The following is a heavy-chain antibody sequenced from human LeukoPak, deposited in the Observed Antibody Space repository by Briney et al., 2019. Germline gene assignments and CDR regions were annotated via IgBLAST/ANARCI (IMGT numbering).Heavy chain of an antibody. CDR3: ARHTTYYYDSSGYENWFDP. D-gene: IGHD3-22*01. Sequence: RASETLSLTCAVYGGSFSGYYWSWIRQPAGKGLEWIGRIYTSGSTNYNPSLKSRVTISVDTSKNQFSLKLSSVTAADTAVYYCARHTTYYYDSSGYENWFDPWGQGTLVTVSS. J-gene: IGHJ5*02. CDR2: IYTSGST. V-gene: IGHV4-59*10. CDR1: GGSFSGYY.